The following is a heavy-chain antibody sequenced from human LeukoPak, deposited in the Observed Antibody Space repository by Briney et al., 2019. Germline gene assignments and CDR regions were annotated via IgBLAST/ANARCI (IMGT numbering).Heavy chain of an antibody. CDR1: GFTFTFYA. V-gene: IGHV3-23*01. D-gene: IGHD2-2*01. CDR3: VKGAEQPAAMPISAWDS. J-gene: IGHJ4*02. Sequence: GGSLRLSCAASGFTFTFYAMSWVRQTPGKGLEWVSGISGDGGHTFYADSVKGRFTISRDNSKNTLSLLMNSLRVEDTAQYLCVKGAEQPAAMPISAWDSWGQGTLVSVSS. CDR2: ISGDGGHT.